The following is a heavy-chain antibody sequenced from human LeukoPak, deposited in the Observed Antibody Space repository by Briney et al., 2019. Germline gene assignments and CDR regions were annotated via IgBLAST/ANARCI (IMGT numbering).Heavy chain of an antibody. CDR3: ARDHRLGELSYLYGMDV. CDR2: IYSGGST. V-gene: IGHV3-53*01. D-gene: IGHD3-16*02. CDR1: GFTVSSNY. Sequence: GGSLRLSCAASGFTVSSNYMSWVRQAPGKGLEWVSVIYSGGSTYYADSVKGRFTISRDNSKNTLYLQMNSLRAEDTAVYYCARDHRLGELSYLYGMDVWGQGTTVTVSS. J-gene: IGHJ6*02.